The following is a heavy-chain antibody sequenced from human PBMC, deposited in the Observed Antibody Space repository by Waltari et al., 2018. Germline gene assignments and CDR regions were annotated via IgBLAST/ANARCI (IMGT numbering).Heavy chain of an antibody. CDR3: ARVSPVDYGDY. D-gene: IGHD4-17*01. CDR2: IYYGGST. Sequence: QLQLQESGPGLVKPSETLSLTCTVSGGSISSSSYYWGWIRQPPGKGLEWIGSIYYGGSTYYNPSLKSRVTISVDTSKNQFSLKLSSVTAADTAVYYCARVSPVDYGDYWGQGTLVTVSS. V-gene: IGHV4-39*07. J-gene: IGHJ4*02. CDR1: GGSISSSSYY.